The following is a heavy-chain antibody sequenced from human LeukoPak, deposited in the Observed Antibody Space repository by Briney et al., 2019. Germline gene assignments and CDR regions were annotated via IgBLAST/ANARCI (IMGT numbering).Heavy chain of an antibody. CDR1: QFTFVEYA. V-gene: IGHV3-9*01. CDR2: ISWNSGTI. Sequence: GGCLRLSCAASQFTFVEYAIHWVRPAPGKGREWVSGISWNSGTIDYADSVKGRFTISRDNDKNSLYLQMNGLRADDTALYYCASQPSFGHLLSGFHFDYWGQGTLVTVSS. J-gene: IGHJ4*02. CDR3: ASQPSFGHLLSGFHFDY. D-gene: IGHD3-16*01.